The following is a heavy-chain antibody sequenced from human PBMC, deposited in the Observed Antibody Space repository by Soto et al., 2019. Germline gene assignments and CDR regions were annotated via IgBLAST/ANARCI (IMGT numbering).Heavy chain of an antibody. CDR1: GGFPSRGGYY. CDR3: ARERPDGSRLDP. D-gene: IGHD6-13*01. Sequence: ASEDLSPPYTGSGGFPSRGGYYLWCVRPPPGKGLEWIGYIYYSGSTYYNPSLKSRVTISVDTSKNQFSLKLSSVTAADTAVYYCARERPDGSRLDPWGQGTLVTVSS. J-gene: IGHJ5*02. V-gene: IGHV4-30-4*01. CDR2: IYYSGST.